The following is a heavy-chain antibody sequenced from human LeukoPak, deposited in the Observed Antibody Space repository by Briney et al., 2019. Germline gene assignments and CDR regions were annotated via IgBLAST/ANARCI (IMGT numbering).Heavy chain of an antibody. CDR1: GGSFSGYY. D-gene: IGHD2-21*02. V-gene: IGHV4-34*01. Sequence: SETLSLTCAVYGGSFSGYYWCWIRQPPGKGLEWIGEINHSGSTNYNPSLKSRVTISVDTSKNQFSLKLSSVTAADTAVYYCARGGAYCGGDCYLTYNWFDPWGQGTLVTVSS. CDR2: INHSGST. CDR3: ARGGAYCGGDCYLTYNWFDP. J-gene: IGHJ5*02.